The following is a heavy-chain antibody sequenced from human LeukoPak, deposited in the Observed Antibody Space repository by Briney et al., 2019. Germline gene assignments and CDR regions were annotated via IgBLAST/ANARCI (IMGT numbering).Heavy chain of an antibody. CDR2: IYSGGST. V-gene: IGHV3-66*01. Sequence: GGSLRLSCAASGFTVNNNYMSWVRQAPGKGLEWVAVIYSGGSTYYADSVKGRFTISRDNSKNTVYLQMISLRAEDTAVYYCAREGEHYVGVEYYYYGMDVWGQGTTVTVSS. J-gene: IGHJ6*02. D-gene: IGHD1-26*01. CDR3: AREGEHYVGVEYYYYGMDV. CDR1: GFTVNNNY.